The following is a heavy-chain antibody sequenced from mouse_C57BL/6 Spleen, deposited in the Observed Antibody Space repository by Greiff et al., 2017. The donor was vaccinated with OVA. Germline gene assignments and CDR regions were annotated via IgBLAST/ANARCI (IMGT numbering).Heavy chain of an antibody. Sequence: EVQLQQSGPGLVKPSQSLSLTCSVTGYSITSGYYWNWIRQFPGNKLEWMGYISYDGSNNYNPSLKNRIPITRDTSKNQFFLKLNSVTTEDTATYYCAKGLYSNYSYYYAMDYWGQGTSVTVSS. J-gene: IGHJ4*01. CDR2: ISYDGSN. D-gene: IGHD2-5*01. V-gene: IGHV3-6*01. CDR1: GYSITSGYY. CDR3: AKGLYSNYSYYYAMDY.